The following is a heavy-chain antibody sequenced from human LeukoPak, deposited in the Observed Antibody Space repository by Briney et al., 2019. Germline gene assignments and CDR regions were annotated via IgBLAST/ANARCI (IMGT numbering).Heavy chain of an antibody. J-gene: IGHJ6*02. Sequence: PGRSLRLSCAASGFTFDDYAMHWVRQAPGKGLEWVSGISWNCGSIGYADSVKGRFTISRDNAKNSLYLQMNSLRAEDTALYYCAKDMYSSSWYPTRYYYGMDVWGQGTTVTVSS. CDR3: AKDMYSSSWYPTRYYYGMDV. CDR1: GFTFDDYA. D-gene: IGHD6-13*01. V-gene: IGHV3-9*01. CDR2: ISWNCGSI.